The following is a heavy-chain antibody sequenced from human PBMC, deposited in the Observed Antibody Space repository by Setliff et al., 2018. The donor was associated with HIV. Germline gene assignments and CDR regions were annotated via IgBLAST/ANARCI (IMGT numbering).Heavy chain of an antibody. J-gene: IGHJ6*03. CDR2: IYYSGST. CDR3: AREGYGDKRERYFYYMDV. CDR1: GGSVSSGGYY. D-gene: IGHD4-17*01. V-gene: IGHV4-31*03. Sequence: SETLSLTCTVSGGSVSSGGYYWSWIRQYPGKGLEWIGYIYYSGSTFYNPSLKSRVTISVDTSKKQFSLKMSSVTAADTAVYYCAREGYGDKRERYFYYMDVWGKGTTVTVSS.